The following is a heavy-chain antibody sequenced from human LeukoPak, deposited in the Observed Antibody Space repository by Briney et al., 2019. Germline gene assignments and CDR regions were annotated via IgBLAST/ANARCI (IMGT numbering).Heavy chain of an antibody. V-gene: IGHV4-38-2*01. D-gene: IGHD4-11*01. CDR3: ARRYSNYFFDY. Sequence: SETLSLTCAVSGYSITNGYYWAWIRPSPGKGLEWIGNIYYSGNTYYNPSLKSRVTRSVDTSKNQFSLMLSSVTAADTAVYYCARRYSNYFFDYWGQGTLVTVSS. J-gene: IGHJ4*02. CDR1: GYSITNGYY. CDR2: IYYSGNT.